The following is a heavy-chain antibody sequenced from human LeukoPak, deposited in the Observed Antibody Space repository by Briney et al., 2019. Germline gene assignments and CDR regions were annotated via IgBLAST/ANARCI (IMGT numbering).Heavy chain of an antibody. CDR2: ISGSDGTT. D-gene: IGHD3-3*01. CDR3: AKEGGSSIWSGSHFDY. Sequence: GGSLRLSCAASGFTFSNYAVTWVGQTPGKGLEWDSTISGSDGTTYYADSVKGRFTISRDDSKNTLYLHMNSLRAEDTAVYYCAKEGGSSIWSGSHFDYWGQGTLVTVSS. CDR1: GFTFSNYA. V-gene: IGHV3-23*01. J-gene: IGHJ4*02.